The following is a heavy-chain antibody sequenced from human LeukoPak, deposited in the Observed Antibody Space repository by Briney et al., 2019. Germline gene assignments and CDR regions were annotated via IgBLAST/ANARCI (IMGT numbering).Heavy chain of an antibody. D-gene: IGHD2-15*01. J-gene: IGHJ6*02. Sequence: SETRSLTCAVYGGSLSGYSWSWIRQPPGEGLQWIGEIDESGSINYNPSLKSRVTISVVTTKNQFSLQLSSLTAADTAVYYCARGHGGLGGMDVWGLGTTVIVS. CDR2: IDESGSI. CDR1: GGSLSGYS. CDR3: ARGHGGLGGMDV. V-gene: IGHV4-34*01.